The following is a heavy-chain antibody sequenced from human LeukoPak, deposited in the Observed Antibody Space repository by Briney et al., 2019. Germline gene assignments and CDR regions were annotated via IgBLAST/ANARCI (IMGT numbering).Heavy chain of an antibody. CDR3: AREDHTANNWFDP. CDR1: GGSFSCYG. D-gene: IGHD5-18*01. CDR2: IIPMLGRS. J-gene: IGHJ5*02. V-gene: IGHV1-69*05. Sequence: ASVKVSCKASGGSFSCYGISWVRQAPGQGLEWMGGIIPMLGRSNYAQKFQGRVTISTDESTSTAYMEMSSLRSEDTAVYYCAREDHTANNWFDPWGQGTLVTVSS.